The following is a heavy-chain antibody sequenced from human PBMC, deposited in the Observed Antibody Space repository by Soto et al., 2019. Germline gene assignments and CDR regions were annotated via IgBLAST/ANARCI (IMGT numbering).Heavy chain of an antibody. Sequence: GGSLRLSCAASGFTFSSFHMNWVRQAPGRGLEWVAYITSSSDTIYYSDSVKGRFAISRDNSKNTLYLQMNSLRAEDTAVYYCAKGVPGIAVAGTGYFQHWGQGTLVTVS. V-gene: IGHV3-48*01. J-gene: IGHJ1*01. CDR1: GFTFSSFH. D-gene: IGHD6-19*01. CDR3: AKGVPGIAVAGTGYFQH. CDR2: ITSSSDTI.